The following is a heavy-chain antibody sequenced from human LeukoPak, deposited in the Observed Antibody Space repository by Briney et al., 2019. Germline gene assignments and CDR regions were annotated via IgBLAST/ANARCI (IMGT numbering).Heavy chain of an antibody. CDR2: IKSKTDGGTT. V-gene: IGHV3-15*01. D-gene: IGHD2-15*01. CDR1: GFTFSNAW. Sequence: GGSLRLSCAASGFTFSNAWMSWVRQAPGKGLEWVGRIKSKTDGGTTDYAAPVKGRFTISRDDSKNTLYLQMNSLKTEDTAVYYCTTRIGYCSGGSCSAVDYWGQGTLVTVPS. J-gene: IGHJ4*02. CDR3: TTRIGYCSGGSCSAVDY.